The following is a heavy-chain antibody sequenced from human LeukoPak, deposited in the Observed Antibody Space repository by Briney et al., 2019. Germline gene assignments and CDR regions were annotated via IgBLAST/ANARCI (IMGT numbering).Heavy chain of an antibody. CDR3: ATHPSYGSGSFDY. V-gene: IGHV4-59*05. Sequence: SETLSLTCTVSGGSISSYYWSWIRQPAGKGLEWIGRIYHSGSTYYNPSLKSRVTISVDTSKNQFSLKLSSVTAADTAVYYCATHPSYGSGSFDYWGQGTLVTVSS. D-gene: IGHD3-10*01. CDR1: GGSISSYY. CDR2: IYHSGST. J-gene: IGHJ4*02.